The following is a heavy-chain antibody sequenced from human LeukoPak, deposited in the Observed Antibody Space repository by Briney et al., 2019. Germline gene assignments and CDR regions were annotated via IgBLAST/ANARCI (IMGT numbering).Heavy chain of an antibody. CDR3: ARDYYDSSGYARFDC. CDR1: GFTFSSYG. D-gene: IGHD3-22*01. Sequence: GRSLRLSCAASGFTFSSYGMHWVRQAPGKGLEWVAVIWYDGSNKYYADSVKGRFTISRDNSKNTLYLQMNSLRAEDTAVYYCARDYYDSSGYARFDCWGQGTLVTVSS. J-gene: IGHJ4*02. V-gene: IGHV3-33*01. CDR2: IWYDGSNK.